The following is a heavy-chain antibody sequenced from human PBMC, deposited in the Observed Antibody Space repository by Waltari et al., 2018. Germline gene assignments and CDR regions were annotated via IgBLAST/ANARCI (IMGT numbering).Heavy chain of an antibody. CDR3: ATDYYRSGSGSYCDQ. CDR2: IIPMFGRG. V-gene: IGHV1-69*06. CDR1: GGTFNTYA. J-gene: IGHJ4*02. D-gene: IGHD3-10*01. Sequence: QAQLVQSGAEVKTPGSSVKVSCKASGGTFNTYAISWVRQAPGQGLEWMGGIIPMFGRGSSAQMFQGRVTITAEKSTRTAYMELNSLRSEDTAVYYCATDYYRSGSGSYCDQWGQGTLVTVSS.